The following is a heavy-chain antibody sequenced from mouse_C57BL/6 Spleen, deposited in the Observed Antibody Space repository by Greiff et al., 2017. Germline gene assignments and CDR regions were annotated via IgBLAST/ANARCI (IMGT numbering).Heavy chain of an antibody. D-gene: IGHD1-1*01. V-gene: IGHV1-42*01. Sequence: EVQGVESGPELVKPGASVKISCKASGYSFTGYYMNWVKQSPEKSLEWIGEINPSTGGTTYNQKFKAKATLTVDKSSSTAYMQLKSLTSEDSAVYYCANTYYYGGAMDYWGQGTSVTVSS. CDR3: ANTYYYGGAMDY. J-gene: IGHJ4*01. CDR2: INPSTGGT. CDR1: GYSFTGYY.